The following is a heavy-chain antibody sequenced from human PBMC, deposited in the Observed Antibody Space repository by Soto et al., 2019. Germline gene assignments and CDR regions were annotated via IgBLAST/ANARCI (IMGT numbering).Heavy chain of an antibody. CDR3: VRTARQGAVAPHWFDR. V-gene: IGHV4-30-4*01. D-gene: IGHD2-21*02. CDR1: GASIRSTDYY. J-gene: IGHJ5*02. Sequence: SETLSLTCTVSGASIRSTDYYWSWIRQAPGKGLEWIGYVYYTGGTYYNPSLMSRLTISVDTSKNQFSLKLTSVTAAETAVYYCVRTARQGAVAPHWFDRWGQGTQVTVSS. CDR2: VYYTGGT.